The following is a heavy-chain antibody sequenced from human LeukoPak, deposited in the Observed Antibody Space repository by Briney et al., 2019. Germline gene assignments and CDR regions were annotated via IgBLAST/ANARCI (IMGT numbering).Heavy chain of an antibody. CDR1: GGSFSGYY. CDR3: ARTQVLRYFDWLPWNYYYGMDV. D-gene: IGHD3-9*01. J-gene: IGHJ6*02. Sequence: PSETLSLTCAVYGGSFSGYYWSWIRQPPGKGLEWIGGINHSGSTNYNPSLKSRVTISVDTSKNQFSLKLSSVTAADTAVYYCARTQVLRYFDWLPWNYYYGMDVWGQGTTVTVSS. CDR2: INHSGST. V-gene: IGHV4-34*01.